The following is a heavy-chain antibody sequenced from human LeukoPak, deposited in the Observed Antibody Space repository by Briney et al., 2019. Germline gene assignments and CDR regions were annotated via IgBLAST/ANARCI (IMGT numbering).Heavy chain of an antibody. CDR1: GFTFSSYS. CDR2: IKQDGSEK. D-gene: IGHD3-10*01. Sequence: PGGSLRLPCAASGFTFSSYSMNWVRQAPGKRLEWVANIKQDGSEKYYVDSVKGRFTISRDNAKNSLYLQMNSLRAEDTAVYYCAREEYGLGSYHIDYWGQGTLVTVSS. J-gene: IGHJ4*02. CDR3: AREEYGLGSYHIDY. V-gene: IGHV3-7*01.